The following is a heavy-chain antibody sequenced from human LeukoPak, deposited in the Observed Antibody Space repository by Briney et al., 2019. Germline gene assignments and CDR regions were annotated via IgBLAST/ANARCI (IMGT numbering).Heavy chain of an antibody. D-gene: IGHD3-10*01. Sequence: ASVKVSCKASGYTFTGYYMRWLRQAPGQGLEWMGWINPNSGGTNYAQKFQGRVTMTRDTSISTAYMELSRLRSDDTAVYYCARDPNYYGSGSYWGYYFYYGGQGTLVTVSS. CDR1: GYTFTGYY. CDR2: INPNSGGT. V-gene: IGHV1-2*02. CDR3: ARDPNYYGSGSYWGYYFYY. J-gene: IGHJ4*02.